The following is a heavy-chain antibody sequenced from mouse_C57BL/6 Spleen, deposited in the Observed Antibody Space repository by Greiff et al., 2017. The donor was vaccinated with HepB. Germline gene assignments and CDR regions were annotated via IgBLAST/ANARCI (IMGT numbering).Heavy chain of an antibody. CDR1: GYTFTDYD. CDR3: TRGREFAY. Sequence: VQVVESGAELVRPGASVTLSCKASGYTFTDYDMHWVKQTPVHGLEWIGAIDPETGGTAYNQKFKGKAILTAYKSSSTAYMELRSLASEDSAVYYCTRGREFAYWGQGTLVTVSA. V-gene: IGHV1-15*01. J-gene: IGHJ3*01. CDR2: IDPETGGT.